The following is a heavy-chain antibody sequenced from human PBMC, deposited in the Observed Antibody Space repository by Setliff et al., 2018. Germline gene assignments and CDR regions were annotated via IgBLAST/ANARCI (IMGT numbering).Heavy chain of an antibody. Sequence: GASVKVSCKASGGSFSSNQFIWVRQAPGQGLELMGGIIPAFTTANYAPKFNDRLRVNADSVMGRFTISRDNSKNTVYLQMNSLTAEDTAMYYCARDRGGTNPWFDLWGQGTLVTVSS. CDR3: ARDRGGTNPWFDL. D-gene: IGHD3-10*01. J-gene: IGHJ5*02. CDR1: GGSFSSNQ. V-gene: IGHV1-69*05. CDR2: IIPAFTTA.